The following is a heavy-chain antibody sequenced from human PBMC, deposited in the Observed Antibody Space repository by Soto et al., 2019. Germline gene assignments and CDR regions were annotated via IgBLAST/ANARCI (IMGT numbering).Heavy chain of an antibody. V-gene: IGHV1-18*01. Sequence: QVQLVQSGAEVKKPGASVKVSCKASGYTFTSYGISWVRQAPGQGLEWMGWISAYNGNTNYAQKLQDRVTMTTDTSTSTAYMELRSLRPDDTAVYYCARVSSPGSYQENAFDIWGQGTKVTVSS. D-gene: IGHD3-10*01. J-gene: IGHJ3*02. CDR2: ISAYNGNT. CDR3: ARVSSPGSYQENAFDI. CDR1: GYTFTSYG.